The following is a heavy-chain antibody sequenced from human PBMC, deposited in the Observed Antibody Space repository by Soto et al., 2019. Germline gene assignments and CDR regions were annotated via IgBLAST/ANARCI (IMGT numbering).Heavy chain of an antibody. CDR1: GFTFSRFW. CDR2: ISPDGSTT. J-gene: IGHJ4*02. D-gene: IGHD6-13*01. CDR3: ASLIYSAGRSPDY. Sequence: EVQLVESGGGLVQPGGSLRLSCAASGFTFSRFWMHWVRQAPGKGLVWVSRISPDGSTTAYADSVKGRFTISRDNAKNTLYLQMNSLRAEDTAVYFCASLIYSAGRSPDYWGQGTLVTFSS. V-gene: IGHV3-74*01.